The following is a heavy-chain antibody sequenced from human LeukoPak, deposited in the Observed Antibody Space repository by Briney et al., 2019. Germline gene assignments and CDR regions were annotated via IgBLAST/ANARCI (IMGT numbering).Heavy chain of an antibody. Sequence: SENLSLTCAVYGGSFSGYYWSWIRQPPGKGLEWIGEINHSGSTNYNPSLKSRVTISVDTSKNQFSLKLSSVTAADTAVYYCARGGYEYYYMDVWGKGTTVTVSS. V-gene: IGHV4-34*01. D-gene: IGHD5-18*01. CDR2: INHSGST. CDR3: ARGGYEYYYMDV. CDR1: GGSFSGYY. J-gene: IGHJ6*03.